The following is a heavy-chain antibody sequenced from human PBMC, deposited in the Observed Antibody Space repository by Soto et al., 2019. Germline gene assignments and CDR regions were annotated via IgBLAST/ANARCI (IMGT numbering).Heavy chain of an antibody. CDR3: AKDARDTGGNSGIDY. V-gene: IGHV3-23*01. Sequence: GGSLRLSCVASEFTFNSYAMSRVRQAPGMGLEWVSSIIGSGAITYYADSVKGRFTISRDNSKSTLYLQMNSLRVEDTALYYCAKDARDTGGNSGIDYWGQGTLVTVSS. D-gene: IGHD2-21*02. CDR2: IIGSGAIT. CDR1: EFTFNSYA. J-gene: IGHJ4*02.